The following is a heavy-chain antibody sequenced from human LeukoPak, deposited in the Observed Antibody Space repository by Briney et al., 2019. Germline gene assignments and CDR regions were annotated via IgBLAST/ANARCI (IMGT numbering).Heavy chain of an antibody. CDR1: GYTFTGYY. J-gene: IGHJ4*02. CDR2: INPNSGGT. D-gene: IGHD2-15*01. Sequence: ASVKVSCTASGYTFTGYYMHWVRQAPGQGLEWMGWINPNSGGTNYAQKFQGRVTMTRDTSISTAYMELSRLRSDDTAVYYCARGAKYCSGGSCYLLSTSFDYWGQGTLVTVSS. V-gene: IGHV1-2*02. CDR3: ARGAKYCSGGSCYLLSTSFDY.